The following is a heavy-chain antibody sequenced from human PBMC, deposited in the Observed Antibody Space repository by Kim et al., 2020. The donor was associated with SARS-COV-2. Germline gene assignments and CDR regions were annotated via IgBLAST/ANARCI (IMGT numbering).Heavy chain of an antibody. CDR1: GFTFSSYG. CDR2: IWYDGSNK. Sequence: GGSLRLSCAASGFTFSSYGMHWVRQAPGKGLEWVAVIWYDGSNKYYADSVKGRFTISRDNSKNTLYLQMNSLRAEDTAVYYCARIRIYEQWLPLDYWGQGTLVTVSS. J-gene: IGHJ4*02. V-gene: IGHV3-33*01. D-gene: IGHD6-19*01. CDR3: ARIRIYEQWLPLDY.